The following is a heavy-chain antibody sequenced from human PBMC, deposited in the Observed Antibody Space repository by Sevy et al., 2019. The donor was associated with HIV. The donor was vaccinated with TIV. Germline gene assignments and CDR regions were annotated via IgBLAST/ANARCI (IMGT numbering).Heavy chain of an antibody. J-gene: IGHJ4*02. CDR1: GFTLSSYA. D-gene: IGHD2-15*01. CDR2: ISYDGSNK. V-gene: IGHV3-30*04. CDR3: ARDPRIYCSRGSCYGAYFDY. Sequence: GGSLRLSCAASGFTLSSYAMHWVRQAPGKGLEWVAVISYDGSNKYYADSVKGRFTISRDNSKNQLYLQMNSLRAEDTAVYYCARDPRIYCSRGSCYGAYFDYWGQGTLVTVSS.